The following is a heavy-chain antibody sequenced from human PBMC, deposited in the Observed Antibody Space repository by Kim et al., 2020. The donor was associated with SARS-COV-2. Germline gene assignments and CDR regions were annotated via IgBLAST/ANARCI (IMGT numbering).Heavy chain of an antibody. J-gene: IGHJ4*02. CDR3: AKDV. Sequence: IRGSGGTTYTATPVRSRFTISRDNSKTRLYLQMTSLRAEDTAVYYCAKDVWGQGTLVTVSS. CDR2: IRGSGGTT. V-gene: IGHV3-23*01.